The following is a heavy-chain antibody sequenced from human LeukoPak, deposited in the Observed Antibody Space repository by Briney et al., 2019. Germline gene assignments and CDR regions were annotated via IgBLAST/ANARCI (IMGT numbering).Heavy chain of an antibody. J-gene: IGHJ4*02. Sequence: GGSLRLSCAASGFTFSSYAMHWVRQAPGKGLEWVAVISYDGSNKYYADSVKGRFTISRDNSKNTLYLQMNSLRAEDTAVYYCARDGYGGNSEVFPGDYWGQGTLVTVSS. V-gene: IGHV3-30*04. CDR3: ARDGYGGNSEVFPGDY. D-gene: IGHD4-23*01. CDR2: ISYDGSNK. CDR1: GFTFSSYA.